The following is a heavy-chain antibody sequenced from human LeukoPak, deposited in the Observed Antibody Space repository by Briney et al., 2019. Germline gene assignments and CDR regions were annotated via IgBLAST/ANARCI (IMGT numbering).Heavy chain of an antibody. Sequence: PGGSLRLSCAASGFSVSSNYMSWVRQAPGKGLEWVSVISGGGSTYYADSVKGRFTISRDNSKNTLYLQMNSLRAEGTAVYYCVKADFDWLVPPDYWGQGTLVTVSS. CDR3: VKADFDWLVPPDY. V-gene: IGHV3-53*01. CDR2: ISGGGST. D-gene: IGHD3-9*01. CDR1: GFSVSSNY. J-gene: IGHJ4*02.